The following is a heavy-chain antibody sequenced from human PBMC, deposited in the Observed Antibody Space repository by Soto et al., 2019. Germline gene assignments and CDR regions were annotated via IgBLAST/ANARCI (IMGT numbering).Heavy chain of an antibody. CDR3: ATRRQDILTGAPLFGLAFDI. J-gene: IGHJ3*02. Sequence: ASVKFSCKSSGYTFTSYYMHWVRQAAGQGLEWMGIINPSSGRASYAQQFQGRVTMTADTSTSTASMELSSLRSEDTAVYYCATRRQDILTGAPLFGLAFDIWGQGTMVTVSS. CDR2: INPSSGRA. D-gene: IGHD3-9*01. V-gene: IGHV1-46*01. CDR1: GYTFTSYY.